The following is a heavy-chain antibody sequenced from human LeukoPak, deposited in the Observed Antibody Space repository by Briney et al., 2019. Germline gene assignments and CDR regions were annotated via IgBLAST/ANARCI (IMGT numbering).Heavy chain of an antibody. Sequence: GGSLRLSCAASGFTFSSNYMSWVRQAPGKGLEWVSVIYSGGSTYYADSVKGRFTISRDNSKNTLYLQMNSLRAEDTAVYYRARDVSIAAAGDYWGQGTLVTVSS. V-gene: IGHV3-53*01. CDR2: IYSGGST. CDR1: GFTFSSNY. D-gene: IGHD6-13*01. J-gene: IGHJ4*02. CDR3: ARDVSIAAAGDY.